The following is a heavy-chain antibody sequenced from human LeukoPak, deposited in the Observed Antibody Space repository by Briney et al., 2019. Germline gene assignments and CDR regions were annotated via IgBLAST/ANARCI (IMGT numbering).Heavy chain of an antibody. D-gene: IGHD3-10*01. CDR3: AREHRLLWFGDEPHPNLDYGMDV. CDR2: MNPNSGNT. V-gene: IGHV1-8*01. CDR1: GYTFTSYD. J-gene: IGHJ6*02. Sequence: ASVKVSCTASGYTFTSYDINWVRQATGQGLEWMGWMNPNSGNTGYAQKFQGRVTMTRNTSISTAYMELSSLRSEDTAVYYCAREHRLLWFGDEPHPNLDYGMDVWGQGTTVTVSS.